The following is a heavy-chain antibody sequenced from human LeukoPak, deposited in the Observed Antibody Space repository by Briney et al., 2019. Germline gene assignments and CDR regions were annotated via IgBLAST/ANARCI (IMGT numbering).Heavy chain of an antibody. V-gene: IGHV4-61*02. J-gene: IGHJ4*02. Sequence: SETLSLTRTVSGGSIISGSYYWSWIRQPAGKGLEWIGRIYTSGSTNYNPSPKSRVTISVDTSKTQFSLKLSSVTAADTAVYYCAADTDYWGQGTLVTVSS. CDR1: GGSIISGSYY. CDR3: AADTDY. D-gene: IGHD2-2*02. CDR2: IYTSGST.